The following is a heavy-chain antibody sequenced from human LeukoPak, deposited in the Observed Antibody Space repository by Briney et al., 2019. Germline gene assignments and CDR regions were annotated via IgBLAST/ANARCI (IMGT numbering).Heavy chain of an antibody. J-gene: IGHJ5*02. V-gene: IGHV3-23*01. CDR1: GFTFSSHA. CDR3: AKDLGGYYDFWSGYHNWFDP. Sequence: GGSLRLSCAASGFTFSSHAMSWVRQAPGKGLEWVSAISGSGGSTYYADSVKGRFTISRDNSKNTLYLQMNSLRAEDTAVYYCAKDLGGYYDFWSGYHNWFDPWGQETLVTVSS. CDR2: ISGSGGST. D-gene: IGHD3-3*01.